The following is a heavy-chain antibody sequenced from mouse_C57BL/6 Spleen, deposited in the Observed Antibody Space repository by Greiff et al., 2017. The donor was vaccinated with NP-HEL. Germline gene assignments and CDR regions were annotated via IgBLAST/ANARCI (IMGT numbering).Heavy chain of an antibody. CDR1: GYAFSSSW. D-gene: IGHD1-1*02. CDR3: ARSEALLGAY. Sequence: QVQLKQSGPELVKPGASVKISCKASGYAFSSSWMNWVKQRPGKGLEWIGRIYPGDGDTNYNGKFKGKATLTADKSSSTAYMQLSSLTSEDSAVYFCARSEALLGAYWGQGTLVTVSA. J-gene: IGHJ3*01. V-gene: IGHV1-82*01. CDR2: IYPGDGDT.